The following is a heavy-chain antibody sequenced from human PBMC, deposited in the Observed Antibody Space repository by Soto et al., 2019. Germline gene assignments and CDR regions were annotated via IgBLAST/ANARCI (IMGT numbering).Heavy chain of an antibody. CDR2: ISYDGSNK. Sequence: QVQLVESVGVVVQPGRSLRLSCAASGFTFSSYAMHWVRQAPGKGLEWVAVISYDGSNKYYADSVKGRFTISRDNSKNTLYLQMNSLRAEDTAVYYCARFCISTSCYASFDYWGQGTLVTVSS. D-gene: IGHD2-2*01. V-gene: IGHV3-30-3*01. J-gene: IGHJ4*02. CDR3: ARFCISTSCYASFDY. CDR1: GFTFSSYA.